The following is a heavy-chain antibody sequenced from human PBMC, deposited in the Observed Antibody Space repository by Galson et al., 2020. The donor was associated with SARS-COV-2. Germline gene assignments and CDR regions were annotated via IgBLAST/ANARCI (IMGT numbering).Heavy chain of an antibody. CDR3: GKGEASYYTFLEY. Sequence: GESLKISCVASGFTFSNDAMHWVRQAPGKGLEWVAVISYDGADKYYAESVLGRFTISRDNSKNTLYLQMNSLRAEDTAVYYCGKGEASYYTFLEYWGQGTLVTVSS. D-gene: IGHD1-26*01. CDR1: GFTFSNDA. CDR2: ISYDGADK. J-gene: IGHJ4*02. V-gene: IGHV3-30*04.